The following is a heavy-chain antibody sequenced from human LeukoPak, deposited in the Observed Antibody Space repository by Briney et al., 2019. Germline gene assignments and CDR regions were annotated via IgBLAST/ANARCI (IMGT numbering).Heavy chain of an antibody. J-gene: IGHJ4*02. V-gene: IGHV3-21*01. CDR3: ARHVAAVGFDY. CDR1: GFTFSSYT. D-gene: IGHD6-19*01. CDR2: ITSSSSYI. Sequence: GGSLRLSCAASGFTFSSYTMNWVRQAPGKGLEWVSSITSSSSYIYYADSVMGRFTISRDNANNSLYLQMNSLRAEDTAVYYCARHVAAVGFDYWGQGTLVTVSS.